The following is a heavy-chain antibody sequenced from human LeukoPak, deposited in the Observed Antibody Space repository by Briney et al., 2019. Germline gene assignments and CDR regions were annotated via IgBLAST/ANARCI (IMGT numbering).Heavy chain of an antibody. Sequence: SETLSLTCTVSGGSVNSYYWSWIRQPAGKGLEWIGRVYSSGGTNYNPSLKSRVTMSVDRSKNQFSLKVNSVTAADTAVYFCARDSSSWDDYWGQGILVTVSA. D-gene: IGHD6-13*01. CDR3: ARDSSSWDDY. CDR1: GGSVNSYY. J-gene: IGHJ4*02. CDR2: VYSSGGT. V-gene: IGHV4-4*07.